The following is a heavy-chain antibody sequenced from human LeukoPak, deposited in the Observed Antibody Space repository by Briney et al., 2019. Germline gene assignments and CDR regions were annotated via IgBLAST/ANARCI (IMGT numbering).Heavy chain of an antibody. CDR2: ISSSSSYI. Sequence: GGSLRLSCAASGFTFSSYSMNWVRQAPGKGLEWVSSISSSSSYIYYAVSVKGRFTISRDNAKNSLYLQMNSLRAEDTAVYYCARDKRADCSSTSCSGLGMDVWGQGTTVTVSS. CDR1: GFTFSSYS. D-gene: IGHD2-2*01. J-gene: IGHJ6*02. V-gene: IGHV3-21*01. CDR3: ARDKRADCSSTSCSGLGMDV.